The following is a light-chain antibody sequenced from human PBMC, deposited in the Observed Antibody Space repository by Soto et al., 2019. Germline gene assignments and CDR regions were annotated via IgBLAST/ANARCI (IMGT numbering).Light chain of an antibody. J-gene: IGKJ4*01. CDR1: QSVSSEK. CDR2: GAS. CDR3: QQYGSSLLT. V-gene: IGKV3-20*01. Sequence: EIVLTQSPGTLSLSPLEIASLSFMASQSVSSEKLAWYQQKPGQAPRLLIFGASGRATGIPERFSGSGSGTDFSLTISRLEPEDSAVYYCQQYGSSLLTFGGGTKVDIK.